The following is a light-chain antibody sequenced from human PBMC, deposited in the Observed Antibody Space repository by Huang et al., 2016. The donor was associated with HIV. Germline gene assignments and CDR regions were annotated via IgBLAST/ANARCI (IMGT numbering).Light chain of an antibody. CDR2: ATS. V-gene: IGKV1-NL1*01. CDR1: QGIGNS. Sequence: DIQMTQSPSSLSASVGDRVTITCRASQGIGNSLAWYQQKPEKAPRLLLYATSTLESGVPAMFSGSGSGTHYTLTINSLQPEDIASYYCQQYHSLPWTFGQGTKVEIK. CDR3: QQYHSLPWT. J-gene: IGKJ1*01.